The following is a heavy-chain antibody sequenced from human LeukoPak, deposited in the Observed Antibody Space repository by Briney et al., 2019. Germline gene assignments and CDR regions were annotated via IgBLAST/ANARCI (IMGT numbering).Heavy chain of an antibody. CDR3: ARMNDFWSGYFEVSAFDY. Sequence: SETLSLTCTVSGGSISSYHWSWIRQPPGKGLEWIGYIYYSGSTNYNPSLKSRVTISVDTSKNQFSLKLSSVTAADTAVYYCARMNDFWSGYFEVSAFDYWGQGTLVTVSS. D-gene: IGHD3-3*01. V-gene: IGHV4-59*01. CDR2: IYYSGST. CDR1: GGSISSYH. J-gene: IGHJ4*02.